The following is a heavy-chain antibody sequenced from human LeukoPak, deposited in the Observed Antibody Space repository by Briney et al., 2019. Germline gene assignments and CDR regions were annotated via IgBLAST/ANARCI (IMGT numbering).Heavy chain of an antibody. D-gene: IGHD3-3*01. Sequence: KASETLSLTCAVSGGSISSGGYSWSWIRQPPGKGLEWIGYIYHSGSTYYNPSLKSRVTISVDRSKNQFSLKLSSVTAADTAVYYCARDPPRITIFGVVIISDAFDIWGQGTMVTVSS. CDR2: IYHSGST. CDR3: ARDPPRITIFGVVIISDAFDI. J-gene: IGHJ3*02. V-gene: IGHV4-30-2*01. CDR1: GGSISSGGYS.